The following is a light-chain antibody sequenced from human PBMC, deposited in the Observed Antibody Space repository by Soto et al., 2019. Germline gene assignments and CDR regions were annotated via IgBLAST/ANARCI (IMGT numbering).Light chain of an antibody. CDR3: QQYGSSPRT. Sequence: RAGQSVSSSYLAWYQQKPGQAPRLLIYGASSRATGIPDRFSGSGSGTDFTLTISRLEPEDFAVYYCQQYGSSPRTFGQGTKVDIK. CDR1: QSVSSSY. J-gene: IGKJ1*01. CDR2: GAS. V-gene: IGKV3-20*01.